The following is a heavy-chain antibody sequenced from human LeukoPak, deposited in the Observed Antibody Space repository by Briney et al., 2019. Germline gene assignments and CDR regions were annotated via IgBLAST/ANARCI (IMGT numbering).Heavy chain of an antibody. Sequence: ASVKVSCKASGYTFTSYDINWVRQAPGQGLEWMGWISAYSGNTNYAQNLQGRVTMTTDTSTSTAYMELRSLRSDDTAVYYCARVASPPYYYDSSYGGGAFDIWGQGTMVTVSS. D-gene: IGHD3-22*01. V-gene: IGHV1-18*01. CDR3: ARVASPPYYYDSSYGGGAFDI. J-gene: IGHJ3*02. CDR1: GYTFTSYD. CDR2: ISAYSGNT.